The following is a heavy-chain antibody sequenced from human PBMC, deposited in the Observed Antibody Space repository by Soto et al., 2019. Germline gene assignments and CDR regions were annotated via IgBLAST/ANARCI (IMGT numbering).Heavy chain of an antibody. CDR3: ARALTPSGINYSYYGMDV. D-gene: IGHD6-25*01. J-gene: IGHJ6*02. Sequence: QVQLVQSGAEVKKPWSSVKVSCKASGGTFSSYAISWVRQAPGQGLEWMGGIIPIFDTANYAQKFQGRVTITADKSTSTAYLALSSLRSEYSAVYYCARALTPSGINYSYYGMDVWGQGTTVSVSS. CDR1: GGTFSSYA. CDR2: IIPIFDTA. V-gene: IGHV1-69*06.